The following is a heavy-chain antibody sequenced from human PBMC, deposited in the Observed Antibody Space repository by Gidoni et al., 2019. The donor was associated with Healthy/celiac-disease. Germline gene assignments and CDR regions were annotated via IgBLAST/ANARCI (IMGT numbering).Heavy chain of an antibody. V-gene: IGHV6-1*01. Sequence: QVQLQQSGPGLVKPSQTLSLTCAISGDSVSSNSAAWNWIRQSPSRGLEWLGRTYYRSKWYNEYAVSVKSRITINPDTSKNQCSLQLNSVTPEDTAVYYCARVGGLPYYYDSSGYDYFDYWGQGTLVTVSS. D-gene: IGHD3-22*01. J-gene: IGHJ4*02. CDR3: ARVGGLPYYYDSSGYDYFDY. CDR1: GDSVSSNSAA. CDR2: TYYRSKWYN.